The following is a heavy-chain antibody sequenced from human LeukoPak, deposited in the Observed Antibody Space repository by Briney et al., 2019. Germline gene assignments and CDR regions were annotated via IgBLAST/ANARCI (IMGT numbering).Heavy chain of an antibody. CDR3: AKVGQWLVPLDDAFDI. CDR1: GFTFSSYA. Sequence: TGGSLRLSCAASGFTFSSYAMSWVRQAPGKGLEWVSAISGSGGSTYYADSVKGRFTISRDNSKNTLNLKMNSLRAEDTAVYYCAKVGQWLVPLDDAFDIWGQGTMVTVSS. V-gene: IGHV3-23*01. D-gene: IGHD6-19*01. CDR2: ISGSGGST. J-gene: IGHJ3*02.